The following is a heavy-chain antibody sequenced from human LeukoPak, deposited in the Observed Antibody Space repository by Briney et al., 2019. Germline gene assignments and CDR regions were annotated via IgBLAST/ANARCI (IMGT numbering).Heavy chain of an antibody. CDR1: GFTFSSYA. CDR3: VKGVEKYHYYGMGV. Sequence: GGSLRLSCAASGFTFSSYAMGWVRRAPGKGLEWVSGTSSSGGTTHYAESVKGRFTISRDNSKNTLFLQMNSLRAEDTAVYYCVKGVEKYHYYGMGVWGQGTTVTVSS. J-gene: IGHJ6*02. CDR2: TSSSGGTT. D-gene: IGHD6-6*01. V-gene: IGHV3-23*01.